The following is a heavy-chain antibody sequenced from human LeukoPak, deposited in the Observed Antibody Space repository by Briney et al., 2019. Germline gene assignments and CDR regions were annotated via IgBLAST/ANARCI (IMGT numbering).Heavy chain of an antibody. CDR3: AREGRWGMKYYFDS. V-gene: IGHV4-59*11. Sequence: SETLSLTSNVSSGSLTTHYWSWVRQSPDNGLEWSGQVYHTGSTHYNPSLRSRLIISVEMSKNKLFLILRSVTAADTAVYYCAREGRWGMKYYFDSWGPGTRVIVSS. J-gene: IGHJ4*02. D-gene: IGHD4-23*01. CDR1: SGSLTTHY. CDR2: VYHTGST.